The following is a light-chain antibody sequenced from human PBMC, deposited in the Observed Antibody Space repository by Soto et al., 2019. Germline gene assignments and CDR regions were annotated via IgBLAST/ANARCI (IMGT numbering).Light chain of an antibody. CDR2: GAS. CDR1: QSVSSD. J-gene: IGKJ1*01. V-gene: IGKV3-15*01. CDR3: HQRQSWPRT. Sequence: EIVMTQSPSTLSVSPGERATLSCRASQSVSSDFAWYQQKPGQAPRLLIYGASSRATGIPARFSASGSGTDFTLTISDVQPEDFALYYCHQRQSWPRTFGQGTKVDI.